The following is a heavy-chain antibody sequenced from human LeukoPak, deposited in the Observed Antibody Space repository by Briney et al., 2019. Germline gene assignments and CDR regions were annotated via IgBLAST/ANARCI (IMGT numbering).Heavy chain of an antibody. CDR3: ARVTGGSGSYYSPLHYYFDY. CDR2: INHSGST. CDR1: GGSFSGYY. Sequence: PSETLSLTCAVYGGSFSGYYWSWIRQPPGKGLEWIGEINHSGSTNYNPSLKGRVTISVDTSKNQFSLKLSSVTAADTAVYYCARVTGGSGSYYSPLHYYFDYWGQGTLVTVSS. V-gene: IGHV4-34*01. J-gene: IGHJ4*02. D-gene: IGHD3-10*01.